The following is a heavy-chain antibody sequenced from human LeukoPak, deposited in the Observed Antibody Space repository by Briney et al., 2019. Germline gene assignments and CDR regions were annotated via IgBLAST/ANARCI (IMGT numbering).Heavy chain of an antibody. D-gene: IGHD3-10*01. J-gene: IGHJ5*02. CDR3: AKDSYGSGSYLSRFDP. Sequence: GGSLRLSCAASGFTFSDYTMTWVRQAPGKGLEWVASISSDSSYIDYADSVKGRFTISRDNAKNSLYLQMNSLRAEDTALYYCAKDSYGSGSYLSRFDPWGQGTLVTVSS. CDR2: ISSDSSYI. CDR1: GFTFSDYT. V-gene: IGHV3-21*04.